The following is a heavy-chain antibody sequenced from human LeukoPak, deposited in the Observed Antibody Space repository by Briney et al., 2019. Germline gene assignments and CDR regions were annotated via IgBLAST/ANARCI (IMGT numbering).Heavy chain of an antibody. CDR3: ARAMGVIRLGELSLAQFDY. CDR1: GGSFSGYY. V-gene: IGHV4-34*01. CDR2: INHSGST. Sequence: PSETLSLTCAVYGGSFSGYYWSWIRQPPGKGLEWIGEINHSGSTNYNPSLKSRVTISVDTSKNQFSLKLSSVTAADTAVYYCARAMGVIRLGELSLAQFDYWGQGTLVTVSS. D-gene: IGHD3-16*02. J-gene: IGHJ4*02.